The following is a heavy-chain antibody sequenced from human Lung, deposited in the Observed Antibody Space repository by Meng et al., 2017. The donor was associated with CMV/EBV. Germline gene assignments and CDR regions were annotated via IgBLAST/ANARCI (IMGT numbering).Heavy chain of an antibody. CDR1: GFTFTAHY. V-gene: IGHV1-2*02. D-gene: IGHD1-26*01. Sequence: ASVXVSXKASGFTFTAHYIHWVRQAPGQGLEWMGWINPNSGGANYAQKFQGRVTMTRDTSISTAYMELSGLTSDDTAVYFCARDHAHVPLLNNWFYPWGQGTLVTVSS. CDR2: INPNSGGA. CDR3: ARDHAHVPLLNNWFYP. J-gene: IGHJ5*02.